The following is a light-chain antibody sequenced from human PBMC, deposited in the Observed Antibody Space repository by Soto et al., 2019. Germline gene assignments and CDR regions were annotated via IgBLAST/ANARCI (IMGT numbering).Light chain of an antibody. Sequence: EIVLTQSPATLSLSPGERATLSCRASQSVSSYLAWYQQKPGQAPRLLIYDASNRATGIPARFSGSGSGTDFTLTISSLEPEDFAVYYCQQRCKWPPTFGQGTKVDIK. CDR3: QQRCKWPPT. CDR2: DAS. J-gene: IGKJ1*01. V-gene: IGKV3-11*01. CDR1: QSVSSY.